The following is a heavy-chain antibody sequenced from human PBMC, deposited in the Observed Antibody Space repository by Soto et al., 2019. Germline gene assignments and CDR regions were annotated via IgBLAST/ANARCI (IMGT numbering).Heavy chain of an antibody. CDR1: GDTFTDSS. D-gene: IGHD5-12*01. CDR3: ARDLGGYDLYGPDT. Sequence: ASVKVSCKTSGDTFTDSSMHWVRQAPGQGLEWMGWINLNSGDTNYAEKFRGRVTMTRDTSIITPYMELTRLKSDDTAVYYCARDLGGYDLYGPDTWGQGTLVTVSS. V-gene: IGHV1-2*02. J-gene: IGHJ5*02. CDR2: INLNSGDT.